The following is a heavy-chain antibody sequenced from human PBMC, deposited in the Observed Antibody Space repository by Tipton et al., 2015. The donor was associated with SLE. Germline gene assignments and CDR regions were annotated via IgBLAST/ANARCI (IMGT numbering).Heavy chain of an antibody. Sequence: LSLTCTVSGDSIMGYYWTWIRQAPGRGLEWIGYLYYSGSTNYKPSLKSRVTISVDMSKRQFSLQLNSVTTADTAVYYCATGMRYSGSYFENNDYYGMDIWGQGTAVTVSS. CDR3: ATGMRYSGSYFENNDYYGMDI. J-gene: IGHJ6*02. CDR2: LYYSGST. V-gene: IGHV4-59*01. D-gene: IGHD1-26*01. CDR1: GDSIMGYY.